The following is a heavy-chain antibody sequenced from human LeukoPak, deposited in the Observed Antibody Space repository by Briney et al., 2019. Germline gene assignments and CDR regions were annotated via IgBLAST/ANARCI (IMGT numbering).Heavy chain of an antibody. CDR1: GFTFSSYA. D-gene: IGHD3-9*01. CDR3: AKSWFDFDWLMSY. Sequence: GGSLRLSCAASGFTFSSYAMSWVRQAPVKGLEWVSAISGSGGSTYYADPVKGRFTISRDNSKNTLYLQMNSLRAEDAAVYYCAKSWFDFDWLMSYWGQGTLVTVSS. V-gene: IGHV3-23*01. CDR2: ISGSGGST. J-gene: IGHJ4*02.